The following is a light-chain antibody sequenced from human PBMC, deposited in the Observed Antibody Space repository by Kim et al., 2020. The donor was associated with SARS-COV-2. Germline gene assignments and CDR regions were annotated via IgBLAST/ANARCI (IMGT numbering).Light chain of an antibody. Sequence: LGKTDRINWRGDSIGSEYASWYQKKPGQAPVLVIYGKNYRPSGIPDRFSGSSSGNTASLTITGAEAEDEADYYCNSRDSSSNPFVFGGGTQLTVL. J-gene: IGLJ2*01. V-gene: IGLV3-19*01. CDR1: SIGSEY. CDR3: NSRDSSSNPFV. CDR2: GKN.